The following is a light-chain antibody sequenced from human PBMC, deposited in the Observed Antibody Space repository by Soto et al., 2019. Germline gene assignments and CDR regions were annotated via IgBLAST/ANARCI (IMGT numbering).Light chain of an antibody. CDR2: DDD. CDR3: QVWAGSSARV. J-gene: IGLJ2*01. V-gene: IGLV3-21*02. Sequence: SYELTQPPSVSVAPGQSARLTCGGDNIGSKIVHWYQQTPGQAPVLVVYDDDDRPSGIPERFSGSNSGSTATLTISRVEAGDEADYYCQVWAGSSARVFGGGTKLTVL. CDR1: NIGSKI.